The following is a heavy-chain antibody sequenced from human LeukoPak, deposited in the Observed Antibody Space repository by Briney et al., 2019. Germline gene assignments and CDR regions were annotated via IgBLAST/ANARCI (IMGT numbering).Heavy chain of an antibody. J-gene: IGHJ2*01. CDR2: SDPEDGET. V-gene: IGHV1-24*01. D-gene: IGHD2-21*02. CDR1: GSTLSDLS. CDR3: VTDRARLFWYFDL. Sequence: ASVKVSCKVSGSTLSDLSIHWVRQAPGKGLEYVGGSDPEDGETFRAQNLQGRVTMTEDTSIDTAYMELSSLRSEDTAVYYCVTDRARLFWYFDLWGRGTLVTVSS.